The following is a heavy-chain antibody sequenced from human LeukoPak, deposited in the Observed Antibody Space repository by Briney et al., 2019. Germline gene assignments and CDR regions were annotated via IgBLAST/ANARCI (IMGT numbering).Heavy chain of an antibody. Sequence: GGSLRFSCAASGFAFTSYGMHWVRQAPGKGLEWVAFIRYDGSNKYYADSVKGRFTISGDNSKNTLYLQMNSLRAEDKSVYYCAKGRGYSYGLPFLYWGQGTLLTVSS. J-gene: IGHJ4*02. CDR3: AKGRGYSYGLPFLY. CDR1: GFAFTSYG. D-gene: IGHD5-18*01. V-gene: IGHV3-30*02. CDR2: IRYDGSNK.